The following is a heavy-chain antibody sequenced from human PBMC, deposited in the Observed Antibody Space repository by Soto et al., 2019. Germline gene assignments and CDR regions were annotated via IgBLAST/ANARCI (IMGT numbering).Heavy chain of an antibody. CDR1: GGTFSSYA. D-gene: IGHD3-16*02. CDR3: ASSDVWGSYRYYGMDV. V-gene: IGHV1-69*12. J-gene: IGHJ6*02. Sequence: QVQLVQSGAEVKKPGSSVKVSCKASGGTFSSYAISWVRQAPGQGLEWMGGIIPIFGTANYAQKFQGRVTSTADESTSTADMELSSLRSEDTAVYYCASSDVWGSYRYYGMDVWGQGTTVTVSS. CDR2: IIPIFGTA.